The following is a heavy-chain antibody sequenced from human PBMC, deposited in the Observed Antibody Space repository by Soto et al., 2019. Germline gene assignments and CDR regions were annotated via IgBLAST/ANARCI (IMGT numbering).Heavy chain of an antibody. D-gene: IGHD3-22*01. J-gene: IGHJ4*02. CDR2: IIPIFGTA. Sequence: QVQLVQSGAEVKKPGSSVNVSCKASGGTFSSYAISWVRQAPGQGLEWMGGIIPIFGTANYAQKVQGRVTITADESTSTAYMELSRLRSEDTVVYYCASHPESGSYYVGLDYWGQGTLVTVSS. CDR3: ASHPESGSYYVGLDY. V-gene: IGHV1-69*12. CDR1: GGTFSSYA.